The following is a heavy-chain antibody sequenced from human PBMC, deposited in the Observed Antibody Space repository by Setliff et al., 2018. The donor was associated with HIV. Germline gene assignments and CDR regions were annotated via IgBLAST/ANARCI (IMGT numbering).Heavy chain of an antibody. J-gene: IGHJ4*02. CDR1: GYTLTDLS. V-gene: IGHV1-2*02. Sequence: ASVKVSCKVSGYTLTDLSIHWVRQAPGQGLEWMGWINPNSGGTNYAQKFQGRVTMTRDTSISTAYMELSRLRSDDTAVYYCAKAPLGYCSSATCYQFDYWGQGTLVTVSS. CDR2: INPNSGGT. D-gene: IGHD2-2*01. CDR3: AKAPLGYCSSATCYQFDY.